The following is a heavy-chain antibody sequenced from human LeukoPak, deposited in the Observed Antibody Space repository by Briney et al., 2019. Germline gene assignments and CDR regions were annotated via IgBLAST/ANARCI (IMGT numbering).Heavy chain of an antibody. V-gene: IGHV4-61*01. CDR1: GGSVSSGSYY. D-gene: IGHD1-14*01. Sequence: PSETLSLTCTVSGGSVSSGSYYWSRFRQPPGKGLEWIGYIQFPGSTNYNPSLKSRVTMSVDTSKNQFSLKLSSVTAADTAVYYCENRGYWGQGTLVTVSS. CDR3: ENRGY. CDR2: IQFPGST. J-gene: IGHJ4*02.